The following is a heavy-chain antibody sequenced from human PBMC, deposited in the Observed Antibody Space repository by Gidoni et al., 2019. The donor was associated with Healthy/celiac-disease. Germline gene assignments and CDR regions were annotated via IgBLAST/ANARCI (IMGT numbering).Heavy chain of an antibody. D-gene: IGHD2-2*01. CDR3: ARQVVVPAAMRGYFDY. CDR1: GCSISSSSYY. Sequence: QLQLQESGPGLVKPSETLSLTCTVSGCSISSSSYYWGWIRQPPGKGLEWIGSIYYSGSTYYNPSLKSRVTISVETSKNQFSLKLSSVTAADTAVYYCARQVVVPAAMRGYFDYWGQGTLVTVSS. J-gene: IGHJ4*02. CDR2: IYYSGST. V-gene: IGHV4-39*01.